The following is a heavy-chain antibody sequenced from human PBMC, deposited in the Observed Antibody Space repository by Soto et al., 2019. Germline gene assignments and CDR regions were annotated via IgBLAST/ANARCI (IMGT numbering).Heavy chain of an antibody. CDR3: ARLAGGRPWYFDL. Sequence: QVQLVQSGAEVKKPGSSVKVSCKASGGTFSSYTISWVRQAPGQGLEWMGRIIPILGIANYAQKFQGRVTITADKSTSTAYMELSSLRSEDTAVYYCARLAGGRPWYFDLWGRGTLVTVSS. CDR2: IIPILGIA. J-gene: IGHJ2*01. D-gene: IGHD3-3*02. V-gene: IGHV1-69*02. CDR1: GGTFSSYT.